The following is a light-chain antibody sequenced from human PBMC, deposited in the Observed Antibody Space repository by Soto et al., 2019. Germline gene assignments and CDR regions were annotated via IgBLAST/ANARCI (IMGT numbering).Light chain of an antibody. CDR3: SSSTTSTTRV. J-gene: IGLJ1*01. Sequence: QSALTQPASVSGSPGQSITLSCTGTSSDVGAYNSVSWYQQHPGKAPKLIIYDVSTRPSGVSNRFSGSKSGNTASLTISGLQAEDEADYYCSSSTTSTTRVFGPGTKLTVL. V-gene: IGLV2-14*03. CDR2: DVS. CDR1: SSDVGAYNS.